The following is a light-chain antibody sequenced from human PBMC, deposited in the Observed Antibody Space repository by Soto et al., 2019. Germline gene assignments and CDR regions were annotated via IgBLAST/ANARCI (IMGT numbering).Light chain of an antibody. CDR2: GAS. Sequence: EIVVTKSPSTLSVSPGERAPLSCRASESVGSNLAWYQQKPGQAPRLLIHGASKRATVIPARFSGSGSGTEFTLTISSLQSEDFAVYYCQQYYKWPPETFGQGTKVDIK. J-gene: IGKJ2*01. V-gene: IGKV3-15*01. CDR3: QQYYKWPPET. CDR1: ESVGSN.